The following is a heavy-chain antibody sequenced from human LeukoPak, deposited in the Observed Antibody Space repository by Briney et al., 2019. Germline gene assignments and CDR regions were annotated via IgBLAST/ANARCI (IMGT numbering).Heavy chain of an antibody. D-gene: IGHD3-3*01. V-gene: IGHV5-51*01. CDR1: GYSFTTYW. J-gene: IGHJ4*02. CDR3: ARLSDFALGY. CDR2: IYPGDSDP. Sequence: GESLKISCKVSGYSFTTYWIAWVRQMPEKGLEWMGIIYPGDSDPRYSPSFQGQVTISADKSINTAYLQWSSLKASDTAIYYCARLSDFALGYWGQGTLVTVSS.